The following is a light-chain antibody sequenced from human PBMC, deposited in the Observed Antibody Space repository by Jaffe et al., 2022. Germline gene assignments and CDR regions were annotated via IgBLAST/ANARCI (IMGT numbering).Light chain of an antibody. Sequence: QSALTQPPSASGSPGQTVTISCAGTISDVGDYNYVSWYQQHPGKAPKLMIFEVNKRPSGVPPRFSGSKSGHTASLTISWLQAEDEADYYCISYAGSNNLVFGGGTKLTVL. V-gene: IGLV2-8*01. CDR3: ISYAGSNNLV. CDR2: EVN. J-gene: IGLJ2*01. CDR1: ISDVGDYNY.